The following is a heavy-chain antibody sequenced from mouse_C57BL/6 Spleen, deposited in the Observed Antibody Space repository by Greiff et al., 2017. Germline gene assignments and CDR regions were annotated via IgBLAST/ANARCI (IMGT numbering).Heavy chain of an antibody. V-gene: IGHV1-69*01. CDR3: ARYGHY. J-gene: IGHJ2*01. Sequence: QVQLQQPGAELVMPGASVKLSCKASGYTFTSYWMPWVKQRPGQGLEWIGEIDPSDSYTNYNQKFKGKSTLTVDKSSSTAYMQLSSLTSEDSAVYYCARYGHYWGQGTTLTVSS. D-gene: IGHD1-1*01. CDR1: GYTFTSYW. CDR2: IDPSDSYT.